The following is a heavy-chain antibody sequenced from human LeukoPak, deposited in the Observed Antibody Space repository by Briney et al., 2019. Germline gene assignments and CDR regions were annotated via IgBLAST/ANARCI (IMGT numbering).Heavy chain of an antibody. V-gene: IGHV3-23*01. D-gene: IGHD2-2*03. Sequence: GGSLRLSCAASGFTFSSYAMSWVRQAPGKGLEWVSSISGSAGFTYYADSVKGRFTISRDNSKNTLYLQMNSLRAEDTAVYYCAKDALDIVVVPAAMLGFDYWGQGTLVTVSS. CDR3: AKDALDIVVVPAAMLGFDY. CDR2: ISGSAGFT. J-gene: IGHJ4*02. CDR1: GFTFSSYA.